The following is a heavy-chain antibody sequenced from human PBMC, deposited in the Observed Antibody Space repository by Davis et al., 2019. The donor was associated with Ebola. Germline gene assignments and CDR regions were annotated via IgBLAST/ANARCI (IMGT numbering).Heavy chain of an antibody. CDR3: ARVDWKYGDKGGSFDL. J-gene: IGHJ4*02. D-gene: IGHD4-17*01. Sequence: ASVKVSCKASGYTLTSYDINWVRRATGQGLEWLGWLNPNSGNTGYAQKFQGRVTFSRDTPTSTAYMELNSLRAEDTAVYYCARVDWKYGDKGGSFDLWGQGSLVTVSS. CDR2: LNPNSGNT. CDR1: GYTLTSYD. V-gene: IGHV1-8*03.